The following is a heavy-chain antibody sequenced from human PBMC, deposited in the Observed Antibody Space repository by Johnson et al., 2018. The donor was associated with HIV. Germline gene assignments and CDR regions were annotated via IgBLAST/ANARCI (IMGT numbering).Heavy chain of an antibody. J-gene: IGHJ3*02. D-gene: IGHD1-14*01. V-gene: IGHV3-30*02. CDR2: IRNDGSNK. CDR1: GFTFSTYG. Sequence: QVQLVESGGGVVQPGGSLRLSCAASGFTFSTYGIHWVRQAPGKGLEWVAFIRNDGSNKYHAESVKGRVTISRDNSKNTLYLQMNSLRAEDTAVYYCAKGEPVAFDIWGQGTMVTVSS. CDR3: AKGEPVAFDI.